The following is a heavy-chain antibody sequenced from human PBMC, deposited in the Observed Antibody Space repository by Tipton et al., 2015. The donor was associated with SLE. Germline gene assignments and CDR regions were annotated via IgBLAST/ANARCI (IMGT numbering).Heavy chain of an antibody. Sequence: LSCAVYGGSFSGYYWSWIRQPPGKGLEWIGEINHSGSTNYNPSLKSRVTISVDTSKNQFSLKLSPVTAADTAVYYCARELRAGYFDYWGQGTLVTVSS. V-gene: IGHV4-34*01. CDR1: GGSFSGYY. CDR3: ARELRAGYFDY. CDR2: INHSGST. J-gene: IGHJ4*02. D-gene: IGHD3-10*01.